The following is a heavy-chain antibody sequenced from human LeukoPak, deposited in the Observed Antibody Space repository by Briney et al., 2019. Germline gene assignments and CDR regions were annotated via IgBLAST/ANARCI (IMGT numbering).Heavy chain of an antibody. CDR3: ARRPTSIDAFDI. V-gene: IGHV4-39*07. J-gene: IGHJ3*02. Sequence: SETLSLTCTVSGGSISNNNYYWGWIRQPPGKGLEWIGTIYYSGSTYYNPSLKSRVTISVDTSKNKLSLKLNSVTAADTAVYYCARRPTSIDAFDIWGQGTMVTVFS. D-gene: IGHD3-16*01. CDR2: IYYSGST. CDR1: GGSISNNNYY.